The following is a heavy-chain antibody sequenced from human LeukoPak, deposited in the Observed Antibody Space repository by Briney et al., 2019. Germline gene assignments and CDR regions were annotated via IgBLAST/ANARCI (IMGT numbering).Heavy chain of an antibody. D-gene: IGHD3-10*01. J-gene: IGHJ4*02. CDR3: AHRKDDGSGSSFDY. Sequence: SGPTLVKPTQTLTLTCTFSGFSLTTSGVGVGWIRQPPGKALEWLALIYWDDDKRYSPPLKSRLTITKDASRNQVVLTMTNMDPVDSATYFCAHRKDDGSGSSFDYWGQGTLVTVSS. CDR2: IYWDDDK. CDR1: GFSLTTSGVG. V-gene: IGHV2-5*02.